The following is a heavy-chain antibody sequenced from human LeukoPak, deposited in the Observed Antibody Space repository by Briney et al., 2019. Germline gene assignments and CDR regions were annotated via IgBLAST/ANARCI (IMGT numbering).Heavy chain of an antibody. V-gene: IGHV3-33*01. Sequence: GGSLRLSCAASGFTFSNYGMHWVRQVPGKGLEWVAAVWVDGIRKYYADSVKGRLTISRDNSKNTLYLQMNSLRAEDTAVYYCARDLEDSSPFGAFDMWGQGTMVTVSS. J-gene: IGHJ3*02. CDR3: ARDLEDSSPFGAFDM. CDR1: GFTFSNYG. D-gene: IGHD3-22*01. CDR2: VWVDGIRK.